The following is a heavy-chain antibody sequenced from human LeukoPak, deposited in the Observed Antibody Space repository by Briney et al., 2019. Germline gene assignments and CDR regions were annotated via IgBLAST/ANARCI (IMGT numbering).Heavy chain of an antibody. D-gene: IGHD5-24*01. CDR1: GFTFRSHS. CDR3: ARDRGGYNRFFDH. V-gene: IGHV3-33*01. Sequence: PGGSLRLSCAASGFTFRSHSMHWVRQAPGKGLEWVAVIWYDGSSKYYRDSVKGRFTISRDNSKNTVFLQMSSLRAEDTAVYYCARDRGGYNRFFDHWGQGTLVTVAS. CDR2: IWYDGSSK. J-gene: IGHJ4*02.